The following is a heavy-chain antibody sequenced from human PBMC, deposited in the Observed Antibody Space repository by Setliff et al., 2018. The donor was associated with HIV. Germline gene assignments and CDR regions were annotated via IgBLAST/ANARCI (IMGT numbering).Heavy chain of an antibody. V-gene: IGHV4-4*07. Sequence: KTSETLSLTCTISGGSFGVYRWSWIRQSAGRGLEWIGRIDSSGTTDYKPSLKGRVAISVGTSRNQFSLRVTSVTAADTAVYFCARDRHSSGLGSYGPWGPGILVTVSS. D-gene: IGHD3-10*01. J-gene: IGHJ5*02. CDR3: ARDRHSSGLGSYGP. CDR1: GGSFGVYR. CDR2: IDSSGTT.